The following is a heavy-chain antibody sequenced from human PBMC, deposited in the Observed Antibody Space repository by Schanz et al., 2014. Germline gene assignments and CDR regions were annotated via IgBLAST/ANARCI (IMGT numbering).Heavy chain of an antibody. CDR1: GHTVTGYY. D-gene: IGHD2-2*01. J-gene: IGHJ3*02. CDR2: INPNSGGP. CDR3: AVVVPASYAFDM. V-gene: IGHV1-2*02. Sequence: QAQLVQSGAEVKKPGASVKVSCKASGHTVTGYYMHWVRQAPAQGLEWMRWINPNSGGPIYAQKFQGRVTMTSDTSISTANMELSRLRSDDTAVYYCAVVVPASYAFDMWGQGTMVTGSS.